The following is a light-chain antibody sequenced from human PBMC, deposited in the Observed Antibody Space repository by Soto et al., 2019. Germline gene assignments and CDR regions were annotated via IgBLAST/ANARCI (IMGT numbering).Light chain of an antibody. CDR2: WAS. Sequence: DFVMTQSPDSLAVSLGERATVNCKSSQSVLYSSNNKNYLAWYQQKPGQPPKLLIYWASTRKSGVPDRFSGSGSGADFTLTISSLQAEDVAVYYCQQYYSTPPTFGQGTRLELK. J-gene: IGKJ5*01. CDR3: QQYYSTPPT. V-gene: IGKV4-1*01. CDR1: QSVLYSSNNKNY.